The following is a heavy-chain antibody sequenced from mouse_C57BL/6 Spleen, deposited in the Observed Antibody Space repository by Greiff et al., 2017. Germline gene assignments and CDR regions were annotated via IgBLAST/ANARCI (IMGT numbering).Heavy chain of an antibody. D-gene: IGHD1-1*01. CDR2: IRLKSDNYAT. Sequence: EVKLQESGGGLVQPGGSMKLSCVASGFTFSNYWMNWVRQSPEKGLEWVAQIRLKSDNYATHYAESVKGRFTISRDDSKSSVYLQMNNLRAEDTGIYYCTGGYGSSSGYFDVWGTGTTVTVSS. J-gene: IGHJ1*03. CDR3: TGGYGSSSGYFDV. CDR1: GFTFSNYW. V-gene: IGHV6-3*01.